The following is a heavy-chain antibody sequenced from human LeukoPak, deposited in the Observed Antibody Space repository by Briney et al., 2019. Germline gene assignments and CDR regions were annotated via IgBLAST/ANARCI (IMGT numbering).Heavy chain of an antibody. CDR2: IYYSGST. CDR3: ARKNWGSGRYWYFDL. Sequence: SETLSLTCTVSGGSISSYYWSWIRQPPGKGLDWIGGIYYSGSTNYNPSLKSRVTISVDTSKNQLSLKLSSVTAADTAVYYRARKNWGSGRYWYFDLWGRGTLVTVSS. J-gene: IGHJ2*01. CDR1: GGSISSYY. D-gene: IGHD7-27*01. V-gene: IGHV4-59*01.